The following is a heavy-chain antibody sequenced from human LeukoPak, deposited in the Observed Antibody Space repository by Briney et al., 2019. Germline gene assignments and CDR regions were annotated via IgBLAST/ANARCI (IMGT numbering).Heavy chain of an antibody. CDR3: ARGGYYDILTGYLDY. Sequence: GGSLRLSCAASGFTFSSYEMNWVRQAPGKGLEWVSYISSSGSTIYYADSVKGRFTISRDNAKNSLYLQMNSLRAEDTAVYYCARGGYYDILTGYLDYWGQGTLVTVSS. V-gene: IGHV3-48*03. CDR2: ISSSGSTI. CDR1: GFTFSSYE. D-gene: IGHD3-9*01. J-gene: IGHJ4*02.